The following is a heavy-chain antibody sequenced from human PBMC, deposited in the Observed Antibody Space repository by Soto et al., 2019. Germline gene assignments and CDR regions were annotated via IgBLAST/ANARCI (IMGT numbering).Heavy chain of an antibody. CDR1: GGSISSYY. V-gene: IGHV4-4*07. D-gene: IGHD3-3*01. Sequence: QVQLQESGPGLVKPSETLSLTCTVSGGSISSYYWSWIRQPAGKGLEWIGRIYTSGSTNYNPSLKSRVTRSVDTSKNQFSLKLSSVTAADTAVYYCAREPDFWSGYSPGWFDPWGQGTLVTVSS. CDR3: AREPDFWSGYSPGWFDP. J-gene: IGHJ5*02. CDR2: IYTSGST.